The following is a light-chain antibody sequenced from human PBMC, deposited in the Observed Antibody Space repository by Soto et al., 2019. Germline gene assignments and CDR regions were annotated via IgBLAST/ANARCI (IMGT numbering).Light chain of an antibody. J-gene: IGLJ2*01. CDR1: SGHSSYA. Sequence: QLVLTQSPSASASLGASVKLTCTLSSGHSSYAIAWHQQQPEKGPRYLMKLNSDGSHSKGDGIPDRFSGSSSGAERYLTISCLQSEDEADYYCQTWGTGIVVFGAGTQLTVL. CDR2: LNSDGSH. CDR3: QTWGTGIVV. V-gene: IGLV4-69*01.